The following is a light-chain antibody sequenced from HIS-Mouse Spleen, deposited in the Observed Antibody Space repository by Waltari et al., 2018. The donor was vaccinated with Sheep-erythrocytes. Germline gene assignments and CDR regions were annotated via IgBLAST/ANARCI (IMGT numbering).Light chain of an antibody. CDR1: SSDVGGYNY. Sequence: SVSGSPGQSVTISCTGTSSDVGGYNYVSWYQQHPGKAPKLMIYAVSKRASGVPYRFAGSQSGNTASLTISGLQAEDEADYYCCSYAGSYHHVFATGTKVTVL. CDR2: AVS. J-gene: IGLJ1*01. V-gene: IGLV2-11*01. CDR3: CSYAGSYHHV.